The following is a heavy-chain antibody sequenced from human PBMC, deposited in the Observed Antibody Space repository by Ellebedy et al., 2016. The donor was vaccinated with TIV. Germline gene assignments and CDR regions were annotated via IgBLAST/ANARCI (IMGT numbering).Heavy chain of an antibody. D-gene: IGHD3-10*01. V-gene: IGHV1-3*01. CDR1: GYTFTRYV. CDR2: INAGNHKT. J-gene: IGHJ4*02. Sequence: AASVKVSCKTSGYTFTRYVIHWPRQAPGQRLEWMGWINAGNHKTKYSEKFQGRVTITGDTPASTAYMDLSSLTSEDTAVYYCARGSAEGRAFDYWGQGTLVTVSS. CDR3: ARGSAEGRAFDY.